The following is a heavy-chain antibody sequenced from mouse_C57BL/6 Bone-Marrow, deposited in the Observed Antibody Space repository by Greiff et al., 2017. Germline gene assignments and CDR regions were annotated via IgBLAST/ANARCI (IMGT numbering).Heavy chain of an antibody. V-gene: IGHV1-55*01. CDR1: GYTFTSYW. D-gene: IGHD1-1*01. CDR3: AREEVMTTVEDY. Sequence: QVQLKQPGAELVKPGASMKMSCKASGYTFTSYWITWVKQRPGQGLEWIGDIYPGSGSTNYNEKFKSKATLTVDTSSSTAYMQLSSLTSEDSAVYYCAREEVMTTVEDYWGQGTTLTVSS. J-gene: IGHJ2*01. CDR2: IYPGSGST.